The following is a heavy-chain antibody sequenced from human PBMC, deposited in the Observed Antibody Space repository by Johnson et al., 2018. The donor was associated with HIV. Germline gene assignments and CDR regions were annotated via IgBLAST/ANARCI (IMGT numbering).Heavy chain of an antibody. CDR3: ARGAYSSSWHASDASDI. D-gene: IGHD6-13*01. CDR1: GFAFSSYA. CDR2: ISYDGTSK. V-gene: IGHV3-30*04. J-gene: IGHJ3*02. Sequence: QVQLVESGGGVVQPGRSLRLSCAASGFAFSSYAMHWVRQAPGKGLEWVAVISYDGTSKYQADSVKGRFTISRDNSKNTLFMQMNSLRGEDTAVYYCARGAYSSSWHASDASDIWGQGTMVTVSS.